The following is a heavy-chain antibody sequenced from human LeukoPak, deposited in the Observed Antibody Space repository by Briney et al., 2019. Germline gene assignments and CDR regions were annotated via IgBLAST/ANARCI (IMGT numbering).Heavy chain of an antibody. D-gene: IGHD3-10*01. CDR1: GFTVSSNH. J-gene: IGHJ4*02. V-gene: IGHV3-66*01. CDR3: ARDLAYYGSGKQNY. Sequence: GGSLRLSCAASGFTVSSNHMSWVRRAPGKRLEWVSAINSGGSTYYADSVKGRFTISRDNSKNTLYLQMISLRAEDTAVYYCARDLAYYGSGKQNYWGQGTLVTVSS. CDR2: INSGGST.